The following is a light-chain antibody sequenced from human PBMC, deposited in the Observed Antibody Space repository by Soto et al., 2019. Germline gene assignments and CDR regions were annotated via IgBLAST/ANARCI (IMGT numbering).Light chain of an antibody. Sequence: EIVLTQSPGTLSLSPGERATLSCRASQSVGNNYLAWYQQKAGQAPRLLIYGASTRATGIPDRFSGSGSGTDFTLTISRLEPEDFSVYYCQQYGRSLWTFGQGTKVEIK. V-gene: IGKV3-20*01. CDR1: QSVGNNY. CDR2: GAS. CDR3: QQYGRSLWT. J-gene: IGKJ1*01.